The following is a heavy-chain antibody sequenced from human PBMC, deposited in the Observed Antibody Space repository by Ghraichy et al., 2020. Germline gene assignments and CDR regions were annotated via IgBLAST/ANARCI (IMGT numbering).Heavy chain of an antibody. V-gene: IGHV4-39*01. CDR2: IYYSGST. Sequence: SETLSLTCTVSGGSISSSSYYWGWIRQPPGKGLEWIGSIYYSGSTYYNPSLKSRVTISVDTSKNQFSLKLSAVTAADTAVYYCARGGGGYYYYGMDVWGQGTTVNGSS. D-gene: IGHD1-26*01. J-gene: IGHJ6*02. CDR3: ARGGGGYYYYGMDV. CDR1: GGSISSSSYY.